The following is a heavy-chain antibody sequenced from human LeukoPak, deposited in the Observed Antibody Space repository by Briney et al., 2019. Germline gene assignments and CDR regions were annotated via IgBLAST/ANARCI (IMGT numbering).Heavy chain of an antibody. CDR3: ARDTDGYRFDY. CDR2: IYYSGST. D-gene: IGHD5-24*01. Sequence: SETLSLTCTVSGGSISSSSYYWGWIRQPPGKGLEWIGSIYYSGSTYYNPSLKSRVTISVDTSKNQFSLKLSSVTAADTAVYYCARDTDGYRFDYWGQGTLVAVS. V-gene: IGHV4-39*07. CDR1: GGSISSSSYY. J-gene: IGHJ4*02.